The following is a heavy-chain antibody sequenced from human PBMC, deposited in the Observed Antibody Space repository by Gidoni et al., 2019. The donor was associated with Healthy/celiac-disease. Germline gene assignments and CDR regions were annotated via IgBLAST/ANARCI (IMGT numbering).Heavy chain of an antibody. CDR2: ISGSGGST. J-gene: IGHJ3*02. Sequence: EVQLLESGVALVQPGGSLRLSCAASGFPFSSYAMSWVRQAPGKGLEWVSAISGSGGSTDYADSVKGRFTIARDNSKNTMYLQMNSLRAEDTAVYYCAKCARGELGAFDIWGQGTMVTVSS. D-gene: IGHD1-26*01. CDR1: GFPFSSYA. CDR3: AKCARGELGAFDI. V-gene: IGHV3-23*01.